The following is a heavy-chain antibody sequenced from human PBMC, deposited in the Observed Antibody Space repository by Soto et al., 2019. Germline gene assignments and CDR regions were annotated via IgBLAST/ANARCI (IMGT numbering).Heavy chain of an antibody. CDR2: ISGGGSAT. V-gene: IGHV3-23*01. CDR1: GFIFDNYA. J-gene: IGHJ4*02. CDR3: AKIKQGYFDY. Sequence: EVQLLESGGGLVQPGGSLRLPCAASGFIFDNYAMSWVRQAPGKGLEWISTISGGGSATFYADSVKDRFTISGDSSKSTMYLQMHSLRAEDTAIYYCAKIKQGYFDYWGQGTQVIVSS.